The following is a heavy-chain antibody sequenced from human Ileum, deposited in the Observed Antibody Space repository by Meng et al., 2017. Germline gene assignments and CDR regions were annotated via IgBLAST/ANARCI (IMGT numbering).Heavy chain of an antibody. Sequence: QVQWQQSGPGVVQPSPALSLTCAVSGGSVSSNIAAWNWIRQSPLRGLEWLGRTYYRSKWYSEYAVSVKSRISITPDTSKNQFSLQMNSVTPEDTAVYYCASGSGSLDYWGPGTLVTVSS. J-gene: IGHJ4*02. V-gene: IGHV6-1*01. CDR2: TYYRSKWYS. D-gene: IGHD3-3*01. CDR3: ASGSGSLDY. CDR1: GGSVSSNIAA.